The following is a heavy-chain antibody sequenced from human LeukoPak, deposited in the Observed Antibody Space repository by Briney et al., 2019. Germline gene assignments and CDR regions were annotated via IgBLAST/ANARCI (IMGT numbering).Heavy chain of an antibody. J-gene: IGHJ4*02. Sequence: SETLSLTCTVSGGSISSNSYYWGWIRQPPGKGLEWIGSIYYSGSTYYNPSLKSRVTISVDTSKNQFSLKLSSVTAADTAVYYCARVEKGGGAYYFDYWGQGTLVTVSS. CDR2: IYYSGST. CDR1: GGSISSNSYY. D-gene: IGHD3-16*01. V-gene: IGHV4-39*07. CDR3: ARVEKGGGAYYFDY.